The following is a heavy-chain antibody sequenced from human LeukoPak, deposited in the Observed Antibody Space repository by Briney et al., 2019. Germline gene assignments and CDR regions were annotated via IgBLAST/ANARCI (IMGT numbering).Heavy chain of an antibody. CDR2: ISYDGSNK. CDR3: ARGPAVSSSGWYFHY. J-gene: IGHJ4*02. V-gene: IGHV3-30-3*01. D-gene: IGHD6-19*01. CDR1: GFTFSSYA. Sequence: PGGSLRLSCAASGFTFSSYAMHWVRRAPGKGLEWVAVISYDGSNKYYADSVKGRFTISRDNSKNTLYLQMNSLRAEDTAVYYCARGPAVSSSGWYFHYWGQGTLVTVSS.